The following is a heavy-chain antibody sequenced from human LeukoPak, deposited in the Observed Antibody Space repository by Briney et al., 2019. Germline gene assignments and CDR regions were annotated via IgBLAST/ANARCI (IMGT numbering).Heavy chain of an antibody. CDR2: IYYSGST. V-gene: IGHV4-59*12. CDR3: ARDRWNDGAFDI. Sequence: PSETLSLTCAVSGGSISSYYWSWIRQPPGKGLEWIGHIYYSGSTNYNPSLKSRVTISVDTSKNQFSLKLSSVTAADTAVYYCARDRWNDGAFDIWGQGTMVTVSS. J-gene: IGHJ3*02. D-gene: IGHD1-1*01. CDR1: GGSISSYY.